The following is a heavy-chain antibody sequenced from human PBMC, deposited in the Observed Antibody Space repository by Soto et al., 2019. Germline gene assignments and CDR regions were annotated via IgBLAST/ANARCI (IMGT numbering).Heavy chain of an antibody. D-gene: IGHD5-18*01. CDR1: GGTFSSYA. J-gene: IGHJ4*02. CDR3: ARDLWSEDRAMGEFDY. CDR2: IIPIFGTA. Sequence: QVQLVQSGAEVKKPGSSVKVSCKASGGTFSSYAISWVRQAPGQGLEWMGGIIPIFGTANYAQKFQGRVTITADESTSTAYKELSRLRSEDTAVYYCARDLWSEDRAMGEFDYWGQGTLVTVSS. V-gene: IGHV1-69*01.